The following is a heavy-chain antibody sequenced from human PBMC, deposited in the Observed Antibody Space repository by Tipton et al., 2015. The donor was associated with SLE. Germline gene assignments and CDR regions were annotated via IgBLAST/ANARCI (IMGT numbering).Heavy chain of an antibody. CDR1: GGSFSGYY. J-gene: IGHJ4*02. D-gene: IGHD2-15*01. CDR3: ARAKVAANDAGIDY. V-gene: IGHV4-34*01. Sequence: TLSLTCAVYGGSFSGYYWSWIRQPPGKGLEWIGEINHSGSTNYNPSLKSRVTISVDTSKNQFSLKLSSVTAADTAVYYCARAKVAANDAGIDYWGQGTLVTVSS. CDR2: INHSGST.